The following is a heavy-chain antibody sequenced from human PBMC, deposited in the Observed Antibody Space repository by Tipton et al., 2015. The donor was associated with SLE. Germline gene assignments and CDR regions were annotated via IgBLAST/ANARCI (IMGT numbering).Heavy chain of an antibody. Sequence: TLSLTCTVSGGSISSGSYYWSWIRQPAGKGLEWIGRIYSTGSTDYNPSLKTRVTISVDTSKDQFSLKVTSVTASDTAVYYCARDTGNPPNYFDYWGQGILVTVSS. CDR2: IYSTGST. CDR1: GGSISSGSYY. CDR3: ARDTGNPPNYFDY. V-gene: IGHV4-61*02. D-gene: IGHD2/OR15-2a*01. J-gene: IGHJ4*02.